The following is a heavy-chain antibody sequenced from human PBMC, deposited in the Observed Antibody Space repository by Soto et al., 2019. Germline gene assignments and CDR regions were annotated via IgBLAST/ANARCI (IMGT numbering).Heavy chain of an antibody. V-gene: IGHV4-34*01. CDR2: INHSGST. D-gene: IGHD2-2*01. J-gene: IGHJ5*02. Sequence: QVQLQQWGAGLLKPSETLSLNCAVYGGSFSDYYWSWIRQPPGKGLEWIGEINHSGSTNYNPSLKSRVTISIATSKNQFSLKMTSVTAADTAVYYCARGLRGSGAAALRWFDPWGQGALVTVSS. CDR1: GGSFSDYY. CDR3: ARGLRGSGAAALRWFDP.